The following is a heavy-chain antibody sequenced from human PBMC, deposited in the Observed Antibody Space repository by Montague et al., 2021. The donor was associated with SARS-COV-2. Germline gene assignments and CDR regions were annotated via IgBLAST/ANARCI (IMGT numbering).Heavy chain of an antibody. D-gene: IGHD6-19*01. J-gene: IGHJ3*02. V-gene: IGHV4-38-2*02. Sequence: SETLSLTCTVSGYSIGTGYYWGWIRQPPGKGLEWIGTIYHSGSTYFNPSLKSRVTISVDTSKNQFSLNLSSVTAADTAVYYCAKVAGNHDTFDIWGRGTMVTVSS. CDR1: GYSIGTGYY. CDR2: IYHSGST. CDR3: AKVAGNHDTFDI.